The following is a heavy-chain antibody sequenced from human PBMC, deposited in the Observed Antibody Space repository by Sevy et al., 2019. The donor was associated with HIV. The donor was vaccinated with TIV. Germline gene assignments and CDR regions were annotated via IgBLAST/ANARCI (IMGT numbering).Heavy chain of an antibody. CDR2: IIPIFVTA. CDR3: ARGLIATRRGGGYYFDY. J-gene: IGHJ4*02. Sequence: ASVKVSCKASGGTFSSYAISWVRQAPGQGLEWMGGIIPIFVTANYAQKFQGRVTVTADESTSTAYMELSSLRSEDTAVYYCARGLIATRRGGGYYFDYWGQGTLVTVSS. CDR1: GGTFSSYA. D-gene: IGHD6-6*01. V-gene: IGHV1-69*13.